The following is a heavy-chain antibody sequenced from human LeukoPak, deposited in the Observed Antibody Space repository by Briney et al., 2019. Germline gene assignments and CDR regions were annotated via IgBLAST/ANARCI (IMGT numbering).Heavy chain of an antibody. CDR1: GGSLNGHY. J-gene: IGHJ3*02. Sequence: SETLSLTCAVYGGSLNGHYWSWIRQSPGKGLEWIGEGSDSGGTKFNPSLKSRVTISADTSKNQFSLKLSSVTAADTAVYYCARAGYGGNSDAFDIWGQGTMVTVSS. D-gene: IGHD4-23*01. CDR3: ARAGYGGNSDAFDI. CDR2: GSDSGGT. V-gene: IGHV4-34*01.